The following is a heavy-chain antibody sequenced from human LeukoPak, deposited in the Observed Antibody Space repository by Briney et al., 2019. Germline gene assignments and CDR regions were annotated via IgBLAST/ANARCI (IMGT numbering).Heavy chain of an antibody. D-gene: IGHD6-19*01. CDR2: ISSSSSYI. CDR1: GFTFSSYS. Sequence: GGSLRLSCAASGFTFSSYSMNWVRQAPGKGLEWVSSISSSSSYIYYADSVKGRFTISRDNAKNSLYLQMNSLRAEDTAVYYCARGAVAGTFDYWGQGTLATVSS. CDR3: ARGAVAGTFDY. V-gene: IGHV3-21*01. J-gene: IGHJ4*02.